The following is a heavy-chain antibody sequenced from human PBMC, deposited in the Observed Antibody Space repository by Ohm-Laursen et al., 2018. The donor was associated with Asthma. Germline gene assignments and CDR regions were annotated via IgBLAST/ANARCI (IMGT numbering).Heavy chain of an antibody. CDR2: ISYAGSNK. CDR1: GFSFSAYA. V-gene: IGHV3-30*04. D-gene: IGHD3-22*01. Sequence: SLRLSCAAPGFSFSAYAMHWVRQAPGKGLEWVAVISYAGSNKYYANSVKGRFTISRDNSKNTLYLQMNSLRSEDTAVYYCARVGYYYDSSGYYVGGMDVWGQGTTATVSS. CDR3: ARVGYYYDSSGYYVGGMDV. J-gene: IGHJ6*02.